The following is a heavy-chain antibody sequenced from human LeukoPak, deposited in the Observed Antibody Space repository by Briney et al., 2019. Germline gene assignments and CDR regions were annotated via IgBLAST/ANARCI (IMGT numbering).Heavy chain of an antibody. CDR2: IRYDGSNK. J-gene: IGHJ4*02. CDR3: AKKGSSAWYHFDY. Sequence: GGSLRLSCAASGFTFSNYGMHWVRQAPGKGLEWVAFIRYDGSNKNYADSVKGRFTISRDNSKNTLYLQMNSLRAEDTAVYYCAKKGSSAWYHFDYWGQGTLVTVSS. CDR1: GFTFSNYG. V-gene: IGHV3-30*02. D-gene: IGHD6-13*01.